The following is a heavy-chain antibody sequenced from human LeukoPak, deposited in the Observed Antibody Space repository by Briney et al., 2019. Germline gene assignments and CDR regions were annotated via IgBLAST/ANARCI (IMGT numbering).Heavy chain of an antibody. Sequence: SETLSCTCAVYGVSFSDYYWSWIRQPPGKGREWIGEINHSGSTIYNPSPRRRATTSLNTSKKQFSLKLSSGTAADTAVYFCARGLGHSSSDSWGQRTPVTASS. CDR2: INHSGST. J-gene: IGHJ4*02. CDR1: GVSFSDYY. D-gene: IGHD6-6*01. CDR3: ARGLGHSSSDS. V-gene: IGHV4-34*01.